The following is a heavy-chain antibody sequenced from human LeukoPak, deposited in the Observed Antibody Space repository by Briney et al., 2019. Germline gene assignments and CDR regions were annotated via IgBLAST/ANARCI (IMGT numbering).Heavy chain of an antibody. Sequence: SETLSPTCTVSGGSISNYYWSWIRQPAGKGLEWMGRISTSGSTNYNASLKSRVTISVDKSKNQLSLQLNSVTAADTGVYYCAREITIFGVITLARDNWFDPCGEGTIVTVSS. CDR1: GGSISNYY. D-gene: IGHD3-3*01. J-gene: IGHJ5*02. V-gene: IGHV4-4*07. CDR2: ISTSGST. CDR3: AREITIFGVITLARDNWFDP.